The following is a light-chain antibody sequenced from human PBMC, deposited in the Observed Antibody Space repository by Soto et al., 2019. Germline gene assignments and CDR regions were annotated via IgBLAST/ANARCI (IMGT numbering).Light chain of an antibody. CDR1: QSVSSY. V-gene: IGKV3-11*01. CDR2: DAS. Sequence: EIVLTQSPATLSLSPGERATLSCRASQSVSSYLAWYQQKPGQAPRLLIYDASNRATGIPARFSGSGSGTDFTLTISSLEPEDFAVYYCQQRRSFGGGTKVDLK. CDR3: QQRRS. J-gene: IGKJ4*02.